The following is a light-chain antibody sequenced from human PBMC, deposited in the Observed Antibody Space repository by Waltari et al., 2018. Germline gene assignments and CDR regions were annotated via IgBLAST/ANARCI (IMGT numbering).Light chain of an antibody. CDR3: QQHYSSPPT. Sequence: DIVMTQSPDFLAVSLGERATINCKSSQSVLYNSNNKNHLAWYQQKPGQPPKLLIYWASTRESGVPDRFSGSGSGTDFTLTITSLQAEDVAVYYCQQHYSSPPTFGQGTKVEIK. CDR1: QSVLYNSNNKNH. J-gene: IGKJ1*01. V-gene: IGKV4-1*01. CDR2: WAS.